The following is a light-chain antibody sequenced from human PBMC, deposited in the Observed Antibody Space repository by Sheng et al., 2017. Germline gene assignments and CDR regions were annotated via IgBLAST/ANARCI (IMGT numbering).Light chain of an antibody. V-gene: IGKV3D-20*02. CDR2: DAS. J-gene: IGKJ4*01. Sequence: EIVLTQSPGTLSLSPGERATLSCRASQSVSSSFLAWYHQKPGQAPRLLMYDASTRATGVPARFSGSGSGTDFTLTISSLEPEDFAVYYCQQRSIWVTFGGGTKVEIK. CDR1: QSVSSSF. CDR3: QQRSIWVT.